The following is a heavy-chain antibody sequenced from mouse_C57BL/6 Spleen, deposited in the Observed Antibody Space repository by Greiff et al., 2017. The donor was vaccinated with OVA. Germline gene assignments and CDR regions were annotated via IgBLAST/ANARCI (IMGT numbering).Heavy chain of an antibody. CDR3: ARQLRPLYYYAMDY. Sequence: EVMLVESGGGLVQPGGSLKLSCAASGFTFSDYGMAWVRQAPRKGPEWVAFISNLAYSIYYADTVTGRFTISRENAKNTLYLEMSSLRSEDTAMYYCARQLRPLYYYAMDYWGQGTSVTVSS. CDR1: GFTFSDYG. J-gene: IGHJ4*01. V-gene: IGHV5-15*01. CDR2: ISNLAYSI. D-gene: IGHD3-2*02.